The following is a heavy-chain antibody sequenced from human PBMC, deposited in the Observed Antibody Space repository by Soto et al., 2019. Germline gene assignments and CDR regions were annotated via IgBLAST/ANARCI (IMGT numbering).Heavy chain of an antibody. Sequence: QLQLQESGPGLVKPSETLSLTCTVSGGSISSSSYYWGWIRQPPGKGLEWIGSIYYSGSTYYNPSLKSRVTISVDTSKNQFSLKLSSVTAADTAVYYCARRRRIVVVVAATQMYNWFDPWGQGTLVTVSS. CDR3: ARRRRIVVVVAATQMYNWFDP. V-gene: IGHV4-39*01. J-gene: IGHJ5*02. CDR1: GGSISSSSYY. CDR2: IYYSGST. D-gene: IGHD2-15*01.